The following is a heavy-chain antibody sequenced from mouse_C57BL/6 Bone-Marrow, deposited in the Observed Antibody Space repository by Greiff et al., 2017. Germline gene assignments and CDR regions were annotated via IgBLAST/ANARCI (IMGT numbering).Heavy chain of an antibody. CDR2: IHPNSGST. J-gene: IGHJ4*01. CDR3: ARCLCDYYAMDY. V-gene: IGHV1-64*01. CDR1: GYTFTSYW. D-gene: IGHD6-5*01. Sequence: QVQLQQPGAELLKPGASVKLSCKASGYTFTSYWMHWVKQRPGQGLEWIGMIHPNSGSTNYNEKFKSKATLTVDKSSSTAYMQLSSLTSEDSAVYYCARCLCDYYAMDYWGQGTSVTVSS.